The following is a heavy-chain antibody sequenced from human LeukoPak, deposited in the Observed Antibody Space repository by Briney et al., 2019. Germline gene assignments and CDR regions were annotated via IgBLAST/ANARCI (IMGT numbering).Heavy chain of an antibody. CDR2: INPNSGGT. D-gene: IGHD5-18*01. Sequence: ASVKVSCKASGYTFTGYYMHWVRQVPGQGLEWMGWINPNSGGTNYAQKFQGRVTMTRDTSISTAYMELSRLRSDDTAVYYCAREGDVDTAIVYYFDYWGQGTLVTVSS. CDR3: AREGDVDTAIVYYFDY. V-gene: IGHV1-2*02. CDR1: GYTFTGYY. J-gene: IGHJ4*02.